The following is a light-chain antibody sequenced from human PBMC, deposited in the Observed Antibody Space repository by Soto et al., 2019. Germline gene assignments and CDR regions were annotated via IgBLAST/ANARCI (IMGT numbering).Light chain of an antibody. V-gene: IGLV1-47*01. Sequence: QSVLTQPPSASGTPGQRVTISCSGSSSNIGNKYVDWYQQVPGTAPKLLLYGNDQRRSWVPDRFSGSKSGTSASLAISGLRSEDEADYYCAALDARLNVVFGGGTKVTVL. CDR2: GND. J-gene: IGLJ2*01. CDR3: AALDARLNVV. CDR1: SSNIGNKY.